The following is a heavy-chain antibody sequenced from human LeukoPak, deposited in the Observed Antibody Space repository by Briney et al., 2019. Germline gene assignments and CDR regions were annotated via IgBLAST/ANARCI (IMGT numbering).Heavy chain of an antibody. J-gene: IGHJ4*02. CDR2: INHSGST. D-gene: IGHD6-19*01. CDR1: GGSFSGYY. CDR3: ARRFSSGWYHRSGEFDY. Sequence: SETLSLTCAVYGGSFSGYYWSWIRQPPGKGLEWIGEINHSGSTNYNPPLKSRVTISVDTSKNQFSLKLSSVTAADTAVYYCARRFSSGWYHRSGEFDYWGQGTLVTVSS. V-gene: IGHV4-34*01.